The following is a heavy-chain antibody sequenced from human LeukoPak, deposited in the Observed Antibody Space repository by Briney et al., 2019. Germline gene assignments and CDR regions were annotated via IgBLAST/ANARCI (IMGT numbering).Heavy chain of an antibody. D-gene: IGHD3-10*02. CDR2: ISSSGSTI. V-gene: IGHV3-48*04. J-gene: IGHJ6*04. CDR3: AELGITMIGGV. Sequence: GGSLRLSCAASGFTYSNYWMNWVRQAPGKGLEWVSYISSSGSTIYYADSVKGRFTISRDNAKNSLYLQMNSLRAEDTAVYYCAELGITMIGGVWGKGTTVTISS. CDR1: GFTYSNYW.